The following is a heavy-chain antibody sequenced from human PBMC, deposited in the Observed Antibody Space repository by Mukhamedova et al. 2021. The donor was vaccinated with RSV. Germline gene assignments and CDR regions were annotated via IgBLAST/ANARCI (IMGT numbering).Heavy chain of an antibody. J-gene: IGHJ4*02. Sequence: YADSVKGRFIISRDNAKNSLYLQMNSLRGEDTAAYYCARVGRITGTTADYWGQGTLVTVSS. D-gene: IGHD1-7*01. CDR3: ARVGRITGTTADY. V-gene: IGHV3-48*01.